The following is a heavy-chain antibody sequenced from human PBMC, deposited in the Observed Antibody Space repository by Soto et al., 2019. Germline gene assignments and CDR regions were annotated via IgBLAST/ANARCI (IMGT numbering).Heavy chain of an antibody. Sequence: SSETLSLTCTVSGGSISSYYWSWIRQPPGKGLEWIGYIYYSGSTNYNPSLKSRVTISVDTSKNQFSLKLSSVTAADTAVYYCARENLGSSRAIDWGQGTLVTVSS. D-gene: IGHD6-13*01. CDR3: ARENLGSSRAID. CDR1: GGSISSYY. V-gene: IGHV4-59*01. J-gene: IGHJ4*02. CDR2: IYYSGST.